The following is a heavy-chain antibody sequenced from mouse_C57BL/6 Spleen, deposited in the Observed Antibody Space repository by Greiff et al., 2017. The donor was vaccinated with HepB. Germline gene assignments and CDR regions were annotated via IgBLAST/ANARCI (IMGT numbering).Heavy chain of an antibody. CDR3: ARGTAQATWFAY. D-gene: IGHD3-2*02. CDR1: GYTFTSYT. V-gene: IGHV1-4*01. Sequence: QVQLKQSGAELARPGASVKMSCKASGYTFTSYTMHWVKQRPGQGLEWIGYINPSSGYTKYNQKFKDKATLTADKSSSTAYMQLSSLTSEDSAVYYCARGTAQATWFAYWGQGTLVTVSA. CDR2: INPSSGYT. J-gene: IGHJ3*01.